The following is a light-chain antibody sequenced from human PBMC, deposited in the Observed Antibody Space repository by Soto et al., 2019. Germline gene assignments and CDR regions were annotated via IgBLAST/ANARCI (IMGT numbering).Light chain of an antibody. V-gene: IGKV1-39*01. CDR3: QQSYSTPWT. CDR1: QSISSY. CDR2: AAS. J-gene: IGKJ1*01. Sequence: DIQMTQSPSSLSASVGDRVTITSRASQSISSYLNWYQQKPGKAPNVLIYAASSLQSGVPSRFSGSGSGTDFTLTISSLQPEDSATYYCQQSYSTPWTFGQGTKVDIK.